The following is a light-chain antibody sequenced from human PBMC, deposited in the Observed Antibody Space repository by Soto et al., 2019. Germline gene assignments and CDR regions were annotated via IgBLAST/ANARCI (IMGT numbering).Light chain of an antibody. V-gene: IGKV1-39*01. CDR3: QQSYSTPRS. Sequence: DIQMTQSPSSLSASVGDRVTITCRASQSISTYLNWYQQKLGKAPKLLIYAASTLQSGVPSRFSGSGSGTDFTLTISSLQPEDFATYYCQQSYSTPRSYGHGTKVDTK. CDR2: AAS. J-gene: IGKJ1*01. CDR1: QSISTY.